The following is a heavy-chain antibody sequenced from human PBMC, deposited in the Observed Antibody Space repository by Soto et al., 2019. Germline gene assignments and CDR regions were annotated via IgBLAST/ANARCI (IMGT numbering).Heavy chain of an antibody. CDR1: GFPFSSHA. CDR2: ISYDGTNK. D-gene: IGHD3-10*02. Sequence: GGSLRLSCAASGFPFSSHAMYWVRQAPGKGLEWVALISYDGTNKQYAESVKGRLIVSRDDSTNTLSLQMNSLRPEDTAVYHCARDSNTYRDYYHGMDVWGQGTTVTVSS. V-gene: IGHV3-30-3*01. CDR3: ARDSNTYRDYYHGMDV. J-gene: IGHJ6*02.